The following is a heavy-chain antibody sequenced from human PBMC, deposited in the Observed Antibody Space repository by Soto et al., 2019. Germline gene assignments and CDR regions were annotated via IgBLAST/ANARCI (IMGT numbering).Heavy chain of an antibody. CDR1: GGSFSGYY. Sequence: QVQLQQWGAGLLKPSETLSLTCAVYGGSFSGYYWSWIRQPPGKGLEWIGEINHSGSTNYNPFLESRVTIAVDTSKNQVYLELCAVYAADTAVYCCARGGVLGGDGGNNWGQGTLVAVSS. J-gene: IGHJ4*02. CDR2: INHSGST. V-gene: IGHV4-34*01. CDR3: ARGGVLGGDGGNN. D-gene: IGHD2-21*02.